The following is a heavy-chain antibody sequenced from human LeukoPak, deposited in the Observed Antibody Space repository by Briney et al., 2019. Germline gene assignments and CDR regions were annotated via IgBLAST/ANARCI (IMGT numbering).Heavy chain of an antibody. Sequence: GGSLRLSCAASGFIFSSYEMNWVRQAPGKGLEWVSYISSSGSTMYYADSVKGRFTISRGNAKNSLYLQMNSLRVDDTAVYYCAREVRGDYFDFWGQGTLVTVSS. CDR2: ISSSGSTM. CDR1: GFIFSSYE. CDR3: AREVRGDYFDF. V-gene: IGHV3-48*03. D-gene: IGHD3-16*01. J-gene: IGHJ4*02.